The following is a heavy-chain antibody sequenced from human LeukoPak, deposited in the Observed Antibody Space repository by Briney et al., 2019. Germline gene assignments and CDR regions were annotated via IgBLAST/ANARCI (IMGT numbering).Heavy chain of an antibody. CDR2: IKSKTDGGTT. J-gene: IGHJ2*01. CDR1: RFTFSNAW. Sequence: PGGSLRLSCAASRFTFSNAWMSWGRQAPGKGLEWVGRIKSKTDGGTTDYAAPVKGRFTISRDDSKNTLYLQMNSLKTEDTAVYYCTTDVTGGRDWYFDLWGRGTLVTVSS. V-gene: IGHV3-15*01. D-gene: IGHD3-16*01. CDR3: TTDVTGGRDWYFDL.